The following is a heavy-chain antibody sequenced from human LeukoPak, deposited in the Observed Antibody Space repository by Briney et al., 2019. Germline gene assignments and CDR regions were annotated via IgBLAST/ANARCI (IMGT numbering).Heavy chain of an antibody. Sequence: PSETLSLTCTVSGGSISSSSYYWGWIRQPPGKGLEWIGSIYYSGSTYYNPSLKSRVTISVDTSKNQFSLKLSSVTAADTAVYYCARDRSPLRPTIFGVAAHYYMDVWGKGTTVTVSS. D-gene: IGHD3-3*01. CDR1: GGSISSSSYY. CDR3: ARDRSPLRPTIFGVAAHYYMDV. V-gene: IGHV4-39*07. J-gene: IGHJ6*03. CDR2: IYYSGST.